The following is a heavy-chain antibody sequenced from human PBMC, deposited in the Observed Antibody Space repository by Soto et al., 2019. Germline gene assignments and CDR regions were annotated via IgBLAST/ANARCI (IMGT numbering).Heavy chain of an antibody. CDR3: ASDRDYYDSSGPTPSGAFDI. J-gene: IGHJ3*02. Sequence: PGGSLRLSCAASGFTFSSYGMSWVRQAPGKGLEWVANIKQDGSEEYYVDSVKGRFTISRDNAKNSLYLQMNSLRAEDTTVYYCASDRDYYDSSGPTPSGAFDIWGQGRMVTVSS. CDR2: IKQDGSEE. CDR1: GFTFSSYG. D-gene: IGHD3-22*01. V-gene: IGHV3-7*03.